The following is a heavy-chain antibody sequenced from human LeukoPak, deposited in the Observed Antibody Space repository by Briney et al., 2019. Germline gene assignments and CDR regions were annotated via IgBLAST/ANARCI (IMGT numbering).Heavy chain of an antibody. Sequence: GGSLRLSCVASGFTFSSYAMSWVRQAPGKGLEWISAISGSGGSTYYADSVKGRFTISRDNSKNTLYLQMNSLRAEDTAVYYCAKGGRCTNGVCYPGSPDYWGQGTLVTVSS. CDR2: ISGSGGST. CDR3: AKGGRCTNGVCYPGSPDY. CDR1: GFTFSSYA. V-gene: IGHV3-23*01. J-gene: IGHJ4*02. D-gene: IGHD2-8*01.